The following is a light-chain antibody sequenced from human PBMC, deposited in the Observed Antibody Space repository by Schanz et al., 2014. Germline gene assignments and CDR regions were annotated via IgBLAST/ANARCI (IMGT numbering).Light chain of an antibody. V-gene: IGKV1-12*01. J-gene: IGKJ1*01. CDR1: QGISSW. CDR3: QQSYSSPWT. Sequence: DIQMTQSPSSVSASVGDKVTITCRASQGISSWLAWYQQKPGKAPKLLIHAASSLQSGVPSRISGSGSGTDFTLTISSLQPEDFGTYYCQQSYSSPWTFGQGTKVEIK. CDR2: AAS.